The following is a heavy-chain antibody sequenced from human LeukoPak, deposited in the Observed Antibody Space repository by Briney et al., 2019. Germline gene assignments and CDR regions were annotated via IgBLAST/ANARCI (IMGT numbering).Heavy chain of an antibody. D-gene: IGHD3-22*01. CDR1: GYSFTSYW. CDR3: ARHSRWNTEYYYDSSGYWT. J-gene: IGHJ4*02. V-gene: IGHV5-51*01. Sequence: NSGESLKISCKGSGYSFTSYWIGWVRQMPGKGLEWMGIIYPGDSDTRYSPSFQGQVTISADKSISTAYLQWSSLKASDTAMYYCARHSRWNTEYYYDSSGYWTWGQGTLVTVSS. CDR2: IYPGDSDT.